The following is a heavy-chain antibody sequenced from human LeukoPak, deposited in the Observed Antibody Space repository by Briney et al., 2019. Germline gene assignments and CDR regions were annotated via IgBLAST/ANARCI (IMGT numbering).Heavy chain of an antibody. CDR2: IKQDGSEK. J-gene: IGHJ5*02. CDR1: GFTFSSYW. V-gene: IGHV3-7*01. CDR3: ARDPEPKVVAATGRGGWFDP. Sequence: GGSLRLSCAASGFTFSSYWMSWVRQAPGKGLEWVANIKQDGSEKYYVDSVKGRFTISRDNAKNSLYLQMNSLRAEDTAVYYCARDPEPKVVAATGRGGWFDPWGQGTLVTVSS. D-gene: IGHD2-15*01.